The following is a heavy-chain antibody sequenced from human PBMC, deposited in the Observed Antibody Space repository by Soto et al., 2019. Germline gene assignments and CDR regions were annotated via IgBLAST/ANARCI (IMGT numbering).Heavy chain of an antibody. V-gene: IGHV3-73*02. CDR1: GFTFSGSA. J-gene: IGHJ4*02. D-gene: IGHD2-15*01. Sequence: VQLVESGGGLVQPGGSLKLSCAASGFTFSGSAVHWVRQASGKGLEWVGRIRNKANSYATAYAASLKGRFMISRDDSKNTAYLQMNSLKTEDTAVYYCTSHSPEDMIRKWGQVTLVNVSS. CDR2: IRNKANSYAT. CDR3: TSHSPEDMIRK.